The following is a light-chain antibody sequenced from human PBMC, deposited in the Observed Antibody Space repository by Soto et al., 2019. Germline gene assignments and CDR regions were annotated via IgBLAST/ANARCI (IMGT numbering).Light chain of an antibody. CDR3: QQYANSPPWT. Sequence: IVLTQSPGTLSLSPGERATLSCRASQIVSSGHLAWYQQKPGQAPRLLIYGASSRATGIPDRFSGSGSGTEFTLIISKLEPEDFALYYCQQYANSPPWTFGQGTKVEIK. CDR1: QIVSSGH. CDR2: GAS. J-gene: IGKJ1*01. V-gene: IGKV3-20*01.